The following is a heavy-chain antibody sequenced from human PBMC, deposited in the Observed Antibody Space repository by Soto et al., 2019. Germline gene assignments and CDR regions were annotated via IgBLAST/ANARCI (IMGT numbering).Heavy chain of an antibody. CDR3: ATVQQWLVPSGAFDI. D-gene: IGHD6-19*01. J-gene: IGHJ3*02. Sequence: ASVKVSCKVSGYTLTELSMHWVRQAPGKGLEWMGGFDPEDGETMYAQKFQGRVTMTEDTSTDTAYMELSSLRSEDTAVYYCATVQQWLVPSGAFDIWGQGTMVTVSS. CDR1: GYTLTELS. CDR2: FDPEDGET. V-gene: IGHV1-24*01.